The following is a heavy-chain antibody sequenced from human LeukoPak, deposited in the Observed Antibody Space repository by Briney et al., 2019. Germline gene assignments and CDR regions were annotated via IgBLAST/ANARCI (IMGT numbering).Heavy chain of an antibody. V-gene: IGHV6-1*01. J-gene: IGHJ6*02. Sequence: SQTLSLTCAISGDSVSSNSAAWNWIRQSPSRGLEWLGRTYYRSKWYNDYAVSVKSRITINPDTSKNQFSLQLNSVTPEDTAVYYCARDLTRVVPASDGMDVWGQGTTVTVSS. D-gene: IGHD2-2*01. CDR3: ARDLTRVVPASDGMDV. CDR2: TYYRSKWYN. CDR1: GDSVSSNSAA.